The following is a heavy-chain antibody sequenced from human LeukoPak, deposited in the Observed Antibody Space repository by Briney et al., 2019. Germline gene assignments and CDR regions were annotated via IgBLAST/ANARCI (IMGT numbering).Heavy chain of an antibody. D-gene: IGHD6-13*01. CDR2: ISSSSTST. V-gene: IGHV3-11*06. Sequence: PGGSLRLSCAASGFTFSDYYMSWIRQAPGKGLEWVSYISSSSTSTNYADSVKGRFTISRDNAKNSLYLQMNSLRAEDTALYYCTRNTVAAAGDDWGQGTLVTVSS. CDR1: GFTFSDYY. CDR3: TRNTVAAAGDD. J-gene: IGHJ4*02.